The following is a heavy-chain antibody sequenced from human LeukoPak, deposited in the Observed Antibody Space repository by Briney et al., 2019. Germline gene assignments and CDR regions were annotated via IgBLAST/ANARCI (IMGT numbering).Heavy chain of an antibody. D-gene: IGHD1-26*01. CDR2: IRSKARKYAT. CDR1: GFSYSGSG. J-gene: IGHJ4*02. CDR3: VRLGSRIVAASHHYVFDL. V-gene: IGHV3-73*01. Sequence: PGGSLRLSCAASGFSYSGSGIHWVRQASGKGLEWVGHIRSKARKYATDYAASVKGRFTLSRDDSTNTATLQMNSLKIEDTAVYYCVRLGSRIVAASHHYVFDLWGLGTLVSVS.